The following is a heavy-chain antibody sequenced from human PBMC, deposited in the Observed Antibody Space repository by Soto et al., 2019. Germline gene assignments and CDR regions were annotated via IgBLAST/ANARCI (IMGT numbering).Heavy chain of an antibody. CDR1: GFTFSSYG. CDR2: ISYDGSNK. Sequence: GGSLRLSCAASGFTFSSYGMHWVRQAPGKGLEWVAVISYDGSNKYYADSVKGRFTISRDNSKNTLYLQMNSLRAEDTAVYYCAKDHESSTWFGYFDYWGQGTLVTVSS. D-gene: IGHD3-10*01. CDR3: AKDHESSTWFGYFDY. J-gene: IGHJ4*02. V-gene: IGHV3-30*18.